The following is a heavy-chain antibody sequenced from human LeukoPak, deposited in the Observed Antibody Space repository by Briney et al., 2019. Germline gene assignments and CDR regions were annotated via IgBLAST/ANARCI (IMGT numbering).Heavy chain of an antibody. CDR2: IYHSGST. J-gene: IGHJ4*02. Sequence: SETLSLSCAVSGYSISSGYYWGWIRQPPGKGLEWIGSIYHSGSTYYNPSLKSRVTISVDTSKNQFSLKLISVTAADTAVYYWARQARHAPFDYWGQGTLVTVSS. CDR1: GYSISSGYY. V-gene: IGHV4-38-2*01. CDR3: ARQARHAPFDY.